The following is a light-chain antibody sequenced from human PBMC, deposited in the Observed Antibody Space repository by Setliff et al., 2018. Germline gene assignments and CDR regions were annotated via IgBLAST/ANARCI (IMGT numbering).Light chain of an antibody. CDR2: EVS. Sequence: ALTQPPSASGSPGQSVTISCTGTSSDVGGYNYVSWYQQHPGKAPKLMIYEVSKRPSGVPDRFSGSKSGNTASLTVSGLQAEDEADYYCSSYAGSNNYVFGTGTKSPS. CDR1: SSDVGGYNY. J-gene: IGLJ1*01. CDR3: SSYAGSNNYV. V-gene: IGLV2-8*01.